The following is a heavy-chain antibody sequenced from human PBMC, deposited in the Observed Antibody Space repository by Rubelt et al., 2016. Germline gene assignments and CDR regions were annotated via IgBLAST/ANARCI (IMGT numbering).Heavy chain of an antibody. CDR2: IYYSGSS. CDR3: ARHLDRYYYYYMDV. CDR1: SGSINDNSYY. V-gene: IGHV4-39*01. J-gene: IGHJ6*03. D-gene: IGHD2-2*03. Sequence: QPQLQETGPGLVKPSETLSLTCTVSSGSINDNSYYWGWIRQPPGKGLEWIGSIYYSGSSYYNPSLKSRVTIPVDTAKNQCARKLSSVTAADTAVYYCARHLDRYYYYYMDVWGKGTTVTVSS.